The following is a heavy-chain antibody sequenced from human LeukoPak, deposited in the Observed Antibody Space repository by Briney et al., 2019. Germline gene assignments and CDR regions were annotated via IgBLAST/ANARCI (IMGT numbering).Heavy chain of an antibody. CDR1: EFTFSRYW. CDR2: IKQDGSEK. Sequence: GGSLRLSCAASEFTFSRYWMSWVRQAAGKGLEWVANIKQDGSEKYYVDSVKGRFTISRDNAKNSLYLQMNSLRAEDTAVYYCAREEIGNAFDIWGQGTLVTVSS. D-gene: IGHD3-16*01. V-gene: IGHV3-7*01. J-gene: IGHJ4*02. CDR3: AREEIGNAFDI.